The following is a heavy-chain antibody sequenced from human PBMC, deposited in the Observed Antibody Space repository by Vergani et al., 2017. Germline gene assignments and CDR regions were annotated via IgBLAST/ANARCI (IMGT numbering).Heavy chain of an antibody. Sequence: QVQLQESGPGLVKSSETLSLTCTVSGRSFSTGGQYWTWLRQSAGKGLEWIGRLYTSGATNYNPSLMSRAIMSVDTSKKQVSLKLTSVTAADTAVYYCARDGGEDDKDALDVWGQGTKVTVTS. J-gene: IGHJ3*01. D-gene: IGHD2-21*01. V-gene: IGHV4-61*02. CDR2: LYTSGAT. CDR1: GRSFSTGGQY. CDR3: ARDGGEDDKDALDV.